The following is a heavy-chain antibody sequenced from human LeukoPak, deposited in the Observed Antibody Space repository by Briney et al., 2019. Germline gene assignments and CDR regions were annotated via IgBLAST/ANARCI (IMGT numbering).Heavy chain of an antibody. J-gene: IGHJ4*02. CDR2: IFYSGST. Sequence: KPSETLSLTCTVSGGSISTSNYYWGWIRQPPGKGLEWIGNIFYSGSTYYSPSVKSRVTISLDTSRNQFSLKLNSVTAADTAVYYCARDVDWLLWDYWGQGTLVTVSS. CDR1: GGSISTSNYY. V-gene: IGHV4-39*07. CDR3: ARDVDWLLWDY. D-gene: IGHD3-9*01.